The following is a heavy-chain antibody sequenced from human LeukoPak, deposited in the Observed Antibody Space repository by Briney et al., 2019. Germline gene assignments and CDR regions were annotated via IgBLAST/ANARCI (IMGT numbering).Heavy chain of an antibody. J-gene: IGHJ4*02. CDR2: TYFKSMWYK. CDR3: ARAAYFHDDSNFPRTFDY. Sequence: SQTLSLTCVISGDEISRSTSAWYWVRQSPSRGLEWLGRTYFKSMWYKDYALSVKSRVSITPDTSKNQFSLHLNSLTPEDTAVYYCARAAYFHDDSNFPRTFDYWGQGTPVTVSS. CDR1: GDEISRSTSA. V-gene: IGHV6-1*01. D-gene: IGHD3-22*01.